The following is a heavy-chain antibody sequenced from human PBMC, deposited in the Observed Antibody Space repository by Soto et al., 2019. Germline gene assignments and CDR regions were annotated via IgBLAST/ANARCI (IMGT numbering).Heavy chain of an antibody. CDR3: ATQLTGDLDF. CDR2: IIPVFGKA. V-gene: IGHV1-69*12. D-gene: IGHD7-27*01. Sequence: QVQLVQSGAEVREPGSSVKVSCMASGGTFSTSAMNWVRQAPGQGLEWVGGIIPVFGKATYAQNFEGRVTINADGSKTTAYMELSRLRSEDSAVYYCATQLTGDLDFWGQGTLVIVSS. J-gene: IGHJ4*02. CDR1: GGTFSTSA.